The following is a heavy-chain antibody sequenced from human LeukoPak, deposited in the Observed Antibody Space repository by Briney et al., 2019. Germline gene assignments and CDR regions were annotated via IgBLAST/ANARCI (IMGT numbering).Heavy chain of an antibody. Sequence: SVKVSCKASGYTFTGYYMHWVRQAPGQGLEWMGWINPNSGGTNYAQKFQGRVTMTRDTSISTAYMELSRLRSDDTAVYYCARVRDYGGIGEDYWGQGTLVTVSS. CDR1: GYTFTGYY. V-gene: IGHV1-2*02. J-gene: IGHJ4*02. CDR2: INPNSGGT. D-gene: IGHD3-16*01. CDR3: ARVRDYGGIGEDY.